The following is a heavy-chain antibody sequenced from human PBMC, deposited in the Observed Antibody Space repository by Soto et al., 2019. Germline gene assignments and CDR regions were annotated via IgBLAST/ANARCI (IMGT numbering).Heavy chain of an antibody. CDR2: IYWDDDK. Sequence: QITLKESGPPLVKPTQTLTLTCTFSGFSLTRGVAVGWIRQPPGKALEWLALIYWDDDKRYSPSLKSRLTITKDTSKNQVVFTMTNLGPVDTATYYCTRGSYGSGYGMDVWGQGTTVTVSS. J-gene: IGHJ6*02. CDR3: TRGSYGSGYGMDV. D-gene: IGHD3-10*01. V-gene: IGHV2-5*02. CDR1: GFSLTRGVA.